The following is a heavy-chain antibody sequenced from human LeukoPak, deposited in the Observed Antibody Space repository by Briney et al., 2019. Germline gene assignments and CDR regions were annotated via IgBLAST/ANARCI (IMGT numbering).Heavy chain of an antibody. Sequence: SVKVSCKASGGTFSSYAISWVRRAPGQGLEWMGGIIPIFGTANYAQKFQGRVTITADESTSTAYMELSSLRSEDTAVYYCARVPWELLDPWYMDVWGKGTTVTVSS. CDR2: IIPIFGTA. V-gene: IGHV1-69*13. J-gene: IGHJ6*03. CDR3: ARVPWELLDPWYMDV. CDR1: GGTFSSYA. D-gene: IGHD1-26*01.